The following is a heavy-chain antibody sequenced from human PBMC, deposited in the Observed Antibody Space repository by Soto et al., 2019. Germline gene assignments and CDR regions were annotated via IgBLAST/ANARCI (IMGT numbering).Heavy chain of an antibody. CDR2: MNPYSGNT. D-gene: IGHD6-19*01. J-gene: IGHJ5*02. Sequence: QVPLVQSGAEVKKPGASVKVSCKASGYTFTSYDIHWVRRATGQGPEWMGWMNPYSGNTVYAQKFQGRVTMTRNTSMSTAYMELSSLRSEDTAVYYCARTRFGAVAGTWGQGTLVTVSS. CDR1: GYTFTSYD. V-gene: IGHV1-8*01. CDR3: ARTRFGAVAGT.